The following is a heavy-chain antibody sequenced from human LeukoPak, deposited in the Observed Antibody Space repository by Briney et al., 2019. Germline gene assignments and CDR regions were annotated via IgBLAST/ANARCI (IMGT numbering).Heavy chain of an antibody. CDR2: IWYDGSNK. J-gene: IGHJ4*02. V-gene: IGHV3-33*06. Sequence: GGSLRLSCSASGFNFETHAMHWVRQAPGKGLEWVAVIWYDGSNKYYADSVKGRFTISRDNSKNTLYLQMNSLRAEDTAVYYCAKDLAAAGIFDYWGQGTLVTVSS. D-gene: IGHD6-13*01. CDR1: GFNFETHA. CDR3: AKDLAAAGIFDY.